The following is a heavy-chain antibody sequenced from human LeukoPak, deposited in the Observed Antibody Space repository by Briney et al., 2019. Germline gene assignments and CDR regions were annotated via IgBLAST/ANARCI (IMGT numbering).Heavy chain of an antibody. V-gene: IGHV4-59*01. Sequence: SETLSLTCDVSGASIRNKFWSWLRHPPGKALEWIGYISYTGTTNYNPSLQSRVTISVDTSKNQLSLKLTSMTAAVTAVYYCARDTSGYYGRYEHWGQGTLVTVSS. D-gene: IGHD3-3*01. CDR2: ISYTGTT. CDR3: ARDTSGYYGRYEH. J-gene: IGHJ4*02. CDR1: GASIRNKF.